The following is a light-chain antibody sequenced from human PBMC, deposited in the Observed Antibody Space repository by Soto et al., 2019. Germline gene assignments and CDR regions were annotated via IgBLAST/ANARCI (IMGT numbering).Light chain of an antibody. CDR2: GVS. CDR3: HHYGSSPYT. CDR1: QSLSGNY. Sequence: EIVLTQSPGTLSLSSGERATLSCRASQSLSGNYLAWYQQKPGQAPRLLIFGVSSRATGIPDRFSGSGSGTDFTLTINRLEPEDFAVYYCHHYGSSPYTFGLGTKLEIK. J-gene: IGKJ2*01. V-gene: IGKV3-20*01.